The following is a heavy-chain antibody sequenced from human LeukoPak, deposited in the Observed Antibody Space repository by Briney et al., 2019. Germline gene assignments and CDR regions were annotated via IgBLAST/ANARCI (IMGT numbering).Heavy chain of an antibody. Sequence: PGGSLRLSCAASGFIFSTSWMHWVRQAPGEGLLWVSHINSDGSDTRDADSVRGRFTISRDNAKNTLYLQMNSLRGEDTAVYYCVRGDPLGRDWGQGTLVTVSS. CDR1: GFIFSTSW. CDR3: VRGDPLGRD. V-gene: IGHV3-74*01. CDR2: INSDGSDT. J-gene: IGHJ4*02. D-gene: IGHD2-21*02.